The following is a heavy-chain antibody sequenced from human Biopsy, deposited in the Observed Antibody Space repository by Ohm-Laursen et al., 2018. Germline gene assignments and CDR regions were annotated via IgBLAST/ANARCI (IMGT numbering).Heavy chain of an antibody. CDR1: GGSISSYY. CDR3: ARAAFGPFDS. J-gene: IGHJ4*02. Sequence: SQTLSLTCSVSGGSISSYYWNWIRQPAGKGLEWIGRIYTSGSTNFNPSLKSRVTMSIDTSKNQFSLRLSSVAAADTAVYYCARAAFGPFDSWGQGALVTVSS. D-gene: IGHD3-16*01. CDR2: IYTSGST. V-gene: IGHV4-4*07.